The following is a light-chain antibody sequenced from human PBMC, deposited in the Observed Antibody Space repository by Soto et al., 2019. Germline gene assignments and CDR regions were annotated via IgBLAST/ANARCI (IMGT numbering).Light chain of an antibody. CDR3: QQAYSTPMYT. V-gene: IGKV1-39*01. J-gene: IGKJ2*01. CDR2: AAS. Sequence: DIQMTQSPSSLSASVGDRVTITCRATQNINTYLNWYQQKPGRAPSLLIYAASSLQGGVPSRFSGSGSGTEFTLTISSLEPADFATYFCQQAYSTPMYTFGQGTKLEIK. CDR1: QNINTY.